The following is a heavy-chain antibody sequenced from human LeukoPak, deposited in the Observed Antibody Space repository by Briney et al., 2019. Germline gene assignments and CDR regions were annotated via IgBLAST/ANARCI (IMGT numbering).Heavy chain of an antibody. CDR2: IKQDGSEK. D-gene: IGHD3-10*01. V-gene: IGHV3-7*01. CDR1: GFTFSSHW. CDR3: TRDLPVPSLVRGIIIYGLIDY. J-gene: IGHJ4*02. Sequence: GGSLRLSCAASGFTFSSHWMSWFRQAPGKGLEWVANIKQDGSEKYYVDSVKGRFTISRDNAKNSLYLQTSSLRGEDTAVYYCTRDLPVPSLVRGIIIYGLIDYWGQGTLVTVSS.